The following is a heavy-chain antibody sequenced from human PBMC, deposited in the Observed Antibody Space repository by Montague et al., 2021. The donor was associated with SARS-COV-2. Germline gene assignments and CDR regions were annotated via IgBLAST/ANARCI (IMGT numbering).Heavy chain of an antibody. CDR2: INHSANT. CDR1: GGSLSGYY. CDR3: ASGIYPSGSYYNRYYYGLDI. V-gene: IGHV4-34*01. Sequence: SETLSLTCAVYGGSLSGYYWSWIRQPPEKGLEWIGEINHSANTKYNPSLKRPVTISIDTSKNQFSLKMTSVTAADTATYYCASGIYPSGSYYNRYYYGLDIWGPGTTVIVSS. D-gene: IGHD3-10*01. J-gene: IGHJ6*02.